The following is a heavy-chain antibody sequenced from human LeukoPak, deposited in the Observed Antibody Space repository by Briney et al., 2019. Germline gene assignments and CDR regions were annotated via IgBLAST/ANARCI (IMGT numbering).Heavy chain of an antibody. Sequence: GGSLRLSCAASGFTFSSYSMNWVRQAPGKGLEWVSSISSSSSYIYYADSVKGRFTISRDNAKNSLYLQMNSLRAEDTAVYYCARATGIVATIRLPDYWGQGTLVTVSS. CDR1: GFTFSSYS. J-gene: IGHJ4*02. CDR2: ISSSSSYI. D-gene: IGHD5-12*01. CDR3: ARATGIVATIRLPDY. V-gene: IGHV3-21*01.